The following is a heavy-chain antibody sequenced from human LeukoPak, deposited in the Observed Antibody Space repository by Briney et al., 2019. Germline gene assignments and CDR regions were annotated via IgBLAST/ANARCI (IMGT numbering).Heavy chain of an antibody. CDR3: ARDQQPKKYYYDSSGSSAY. V-gene: IGHV3-23*01. D-gene: IGHD3-22*01. Sequence: GGSLRLSCAASGFTFSSYAMSWVRQAPGKGLEWVSAISGSGGSTYYADSVKGRFTISRDNSKNTLYLQMNSLRAEDTAVYYCARDQQPKKYYYDSSGSSAYWGQGTLVTVSS. CDR1: GFTFSSYA. CDR2: ISGSGGST. J-gene: IGHJ4*02.